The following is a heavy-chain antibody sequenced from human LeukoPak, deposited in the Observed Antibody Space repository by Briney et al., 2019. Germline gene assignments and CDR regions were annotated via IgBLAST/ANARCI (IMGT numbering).Heavy chain of an antibody. CDR3: ARGSSPYYFMDV. J-gene: IGHJ6*03. V-gene: IGHV4-59*01. CDR2: IYYSGST. Sequence: SETLSLTCTVSGGSISSYYWSWIRQPPGKTLEWIGYIYYSGSTNYNPSLKSRVSISVDTSKNQFSLKLSSVTAADTAIYYCARGSSPYYFMDVWGKGTTVTVSS. D-gene: IGHD3-10*01. CDR1: GGSISSYY.